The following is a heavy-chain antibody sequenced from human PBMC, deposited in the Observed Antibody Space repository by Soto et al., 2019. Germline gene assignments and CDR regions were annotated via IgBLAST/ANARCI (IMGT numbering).Heavy chain of an antibody. CDR2: IYYSGST. CDR3: ARDCSGPSCRDAFDI. J-gene: IGHJ3*02. Sequence: QVQLQESGPGLVKPSETLSLTCTVSGGSISSYYWSWIRQPPGKGLEWIGYIYYSGSTNYNPSLKSRATISVHTSKNQYSHKLSSVTAADTAVYYCARDCSGPSCRDAFDIWGQGTMVTVSS. CDR1: GGSISSYY. D-gene: IGHD2-2*01. V-gene: IGHV4-59*01.